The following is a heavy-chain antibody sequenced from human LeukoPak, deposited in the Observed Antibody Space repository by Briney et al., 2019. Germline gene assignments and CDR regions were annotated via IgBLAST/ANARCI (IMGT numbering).Heavy chain of an antibody. Sequence: ASVKVSCKASGYTFTSYGISWVRQAPGQGLEWMGWISAYNGNTNYAQKLQGRVTMTTDTSTSTAYMELRSLRSDDTAVYYCARTQDFCSGGSCYLPWFEAWGQGTLVTVSS. CDR1: GYTFTSYG. D-gene: IGHD2-15*01. CDR2: ISAYNGNT. J-gene: IGHJ5*02. V-gene: IGHV1-18*04. CDR3: ARTQDFCSGGSCYLPWFEA.